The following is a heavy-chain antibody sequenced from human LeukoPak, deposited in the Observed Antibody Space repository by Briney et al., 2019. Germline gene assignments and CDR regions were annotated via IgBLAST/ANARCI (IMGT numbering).Heavy chain of an antibody. J-gene: IGHJ5*02. CDR1: GFIFSSYG. Sequence: PGRSLRLSCTASGFIFSSYGMHWVRQAPGKGLEWVAVIWYDGSYKYSADSVKGRFTISRDNSKNTLYLQMDSLRAEDTALYYRAKDAKGSYNWFDPWGQGTLVIVSS. CDR2: IWYDGSYK. CDR3: AKDAKGSYNWFDP. D-gene: IGHD6-6*01. V-gene: IGHV3-33*06.